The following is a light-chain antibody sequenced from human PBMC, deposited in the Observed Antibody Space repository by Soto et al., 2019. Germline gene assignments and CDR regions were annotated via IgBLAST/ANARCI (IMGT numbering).Light chain of an antibody. Sequence: EIVLTQSPGTLSLSPGERATLSCRASQSVSSSYLAWYQQKPGQAPRLLIYGASSSATGIPDRFSGSGSGTDFTLTISRLEPEDFAVYYCHQYDNAPLPFGQGTKVEIK. V-gene: IGKV3-20*01. CDR1: QSVSSSY. CDR2: GAS. CDR3: HQYDNAPLP. J-gene: IGKJ1*01.